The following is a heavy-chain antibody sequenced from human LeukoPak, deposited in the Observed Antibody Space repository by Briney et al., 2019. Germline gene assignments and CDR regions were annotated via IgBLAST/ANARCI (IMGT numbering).Heavy chain of an antibody. V-gene: IGHV3-21*01. Sequence: GGSLRLSCAASGFTFNNYNMNWVRQAPGKGLEWVSSISSSSSSYIYYADSVKGRFTISRDNARNSLYLQMNSLRAEDTAVYYCARDLGGYTLDYYFDYWGQGTLVTVSS. CDR2: ISSSSSSYI. CDR3: ARDLGGYTLDYYFDY. J-gene: IGHJ4*02. D-gene: IGHD5-12*01. CDR1: GFTFNNYN.